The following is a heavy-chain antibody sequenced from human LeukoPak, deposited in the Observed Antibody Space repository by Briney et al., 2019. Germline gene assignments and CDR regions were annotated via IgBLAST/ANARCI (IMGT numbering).Heavy chain of an antibody. J-gene: IGHJ4*02. CDR1: GGSISSYY. D-gene: IGHD5-18*01. CDR3: ARGGYSYGYDDDFDY. CDR2: IYYSGST. Sequence: SETLSLTCTVSGGSISSYYWSWIRQPPGKGLEWIGYIYYSGSTNYNPSLKSRVTIPVDTAKNQFSLKLSSVTAADTAVYYCARGGYSYGYDDDFDYWGQGTLVTVSS. V-gene: IGHV4-59*01.